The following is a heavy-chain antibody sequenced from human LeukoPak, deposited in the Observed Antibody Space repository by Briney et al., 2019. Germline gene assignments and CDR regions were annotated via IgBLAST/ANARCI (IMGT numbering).Heavy chain of an antibody. CDR1: EFPFSHYA. CDR3: ARGLGTVNDAFDI. CDR2: IGASGSST. Sequence: GGSLRLSCAASEFPFSHYAMNWVRQAPGTGLEWVSGIGASGSSTYYGDPVKGRFTISRDNSKTTLFLQMNSLRAEDTAVYYCARGLGTVNDAFDIWGQGTMVTVSS. D-gene: IGHD4-17*01. J-gene: IGHJ3*02. V-gene: IGHV3-23*01.